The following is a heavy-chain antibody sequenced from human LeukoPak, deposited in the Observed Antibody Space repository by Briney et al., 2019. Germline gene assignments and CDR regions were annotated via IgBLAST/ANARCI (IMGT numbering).Heavy chain of an antibody. V-gene: IGHV1-69*05. CDR1: GGTFSSYA. CDR3: ASLSAAVTSAGLYYYYMDV. Sequence: SVKVSCEASGGTFSSYAISWVRQAPGQGLEWMGGIIPIFGTANYAQKFQGRVTITTDESTSTAYMELSSLRSEDTAVYYCASLSAAVTSAGLYYYYMDVWGKGTTVTVSS. D-gene: IGHD2-2*01. CDR2: IIPIFGTA. J-gene: IGHJ6*03.